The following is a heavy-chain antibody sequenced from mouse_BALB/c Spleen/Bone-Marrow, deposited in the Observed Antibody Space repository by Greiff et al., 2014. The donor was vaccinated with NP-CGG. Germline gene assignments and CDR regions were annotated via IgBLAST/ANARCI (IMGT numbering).Heavy chain of an antibody. CDR3: ARYRLGTYFDY. D-gene: IGHD2-14*01. J-gene: IGHJ2*01. CDR2: IDPANGNT. CDR1: GFNIKDTY. Sequence: VQLQQSGAELEKPGASVKLSRTASGFNIKDTYMHWVKQRPEQGLEWIGRIDPANGNTKYDPKFQGKATITADTSSNTAYLQLSSLTSEDTAVYYCARYRLGTYFDYWGQGTTLTVSS. V-gene: IGHV14-3*02.